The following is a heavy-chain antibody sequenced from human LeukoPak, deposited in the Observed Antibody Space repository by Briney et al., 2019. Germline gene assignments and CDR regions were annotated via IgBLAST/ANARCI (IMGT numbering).Heavy chain of an antibody. J-gene: IGHJ5*02. CDR2: ISGSTGTT. D-gene: IGHD2-15*01. CDR1: GFTFSAYA. Sequence: GGSLRLSCAASGFTFSAYAMSWARQAPGKGLEWVSAISGSTGTTYYADSVKGRFTISRDYAKNTLYLQMNYLRVEDTAVYYCAKSKEDCCGSFDPWGQGTLVTVSS. CDR3: AKSKEDCCGSFDP. V-gene: IGHV3-23*01.